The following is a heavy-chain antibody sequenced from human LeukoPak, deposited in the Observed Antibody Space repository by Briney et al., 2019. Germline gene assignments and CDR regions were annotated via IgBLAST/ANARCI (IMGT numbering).Heavy chain of an antibody. D-gene: IGHD1-26*01. CDR2: IYYSGST. V-gene: IGHV4-59*12. CDR1: GGSISSYY. CDR3: ARGRGYSNR. Sequence: PSETLSLTCTVSGGSISSYYWSWIRQPPGKGLEWIGYIYYSGSTNYNPSLKSRVTISVDTSKNQFSLKLSSVTAADTAVYYCARGRGYSNRWGQGTLVTVSS. J-gene: IGHJ4*02.